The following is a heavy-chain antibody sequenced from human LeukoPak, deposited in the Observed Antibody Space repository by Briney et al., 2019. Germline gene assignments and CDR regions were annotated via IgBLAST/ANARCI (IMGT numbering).Heavy chain of an antibody. CDR1: GFTVSSNY. CDR2: ISSSSSYI. Sequence: PGGSLRLSCAASGFTVSSNYMSWVRQAPGKGLEWVSSISSSSSYIYYADSVKGRFTISRDNAKNSLYLQMNSLRAEDTAVYYCARVGIVGATTDAFDIWGQGTMVTVSS. J-gene: IGHJ3*02. CDR3: ARVGIVGATTDAFDI. D-gene: IGHD1-26*01. V-gene: IGHV3-21*01.